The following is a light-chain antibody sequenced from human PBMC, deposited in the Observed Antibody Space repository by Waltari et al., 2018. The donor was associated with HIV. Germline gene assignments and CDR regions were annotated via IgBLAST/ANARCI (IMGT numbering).Light chain of an antibody. J-gene: IGLJ2*01. CDR1: TNDAGGNCR. CDR3: SSFVSGATWI. V-gene: IGLV2-23*02. CDR2: GVF. Sequence: QFALPQPPSVSGSLGQSITISCTGTTNDAGGNCRVSWYPPHPGKAPKLLIYGVFKRPSGVSSRFSGSKSGNTASLTISGLQVEDETNYTCSSFVSGATWIFGGGTRVTVL.